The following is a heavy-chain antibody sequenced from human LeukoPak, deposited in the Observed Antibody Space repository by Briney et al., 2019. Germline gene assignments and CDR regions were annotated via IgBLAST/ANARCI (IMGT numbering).Heavy chain of an antibody. D-gene: IGHD1-26*01. CDR1: EFTFSNFL. Sequence: GGSLRLSCAASEFTFSNFLMSWVRQAPGKGLEWVANTNLDGSEKYYVDSVKGRVTISRDNAMNFLYLQLNSLRVDDTAVYYCARDSGSCRGCAFDIWGQGTVVTVSS. J-gene: IGHJ3*02. CDR3: ARDSGSCRGCAFDI. V-gene: IGHV3-7*01. CDR2: TNLDGSEK.